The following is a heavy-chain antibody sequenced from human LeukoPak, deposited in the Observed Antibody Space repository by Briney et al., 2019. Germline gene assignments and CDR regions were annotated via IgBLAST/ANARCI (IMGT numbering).Heavy chain of an antibody. J-gene: IGHJ4*02. CDR3: ARRHMYSSRAYYFDY. CDR1: GYTFTGYY. V-gene: IGHV1-2*02. CDR2: INPNSGGT. Sequence: GAPVKVSCKASGYTFTGYYMHWVRQAPGQGLEWMGWINPNSGGTNYAQKFQGRVTMTRDTSISTAYMELSRLRSDDTAVYYCARRHMYSSRAYYFDYWGQGTLVTVSS. D-gene: IGHD6-19*01.